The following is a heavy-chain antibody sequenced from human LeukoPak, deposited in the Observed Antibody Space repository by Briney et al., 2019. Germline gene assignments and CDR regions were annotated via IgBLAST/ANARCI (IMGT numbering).Heavy chain of an antibody. CDR2: IRYDGSNK. D-gene: IGHD6-13*01. Sequence: PGGSLRLSCAASGFTFSSYGMHWVRQAPGKGLEWVAFIRYDGSNKYYADSVKGRFTISRDNSKNTLYLQMNSLRAEDTAVYYCARGRDRWGSSSWYAFDIWGQGTMVTVSS. CDR1: GFTFSSYG. V-gene: IGHV3-30*02. J-gene: IGHJ3*02. CDR3: ARGRDRWGSSSWYAFDI.